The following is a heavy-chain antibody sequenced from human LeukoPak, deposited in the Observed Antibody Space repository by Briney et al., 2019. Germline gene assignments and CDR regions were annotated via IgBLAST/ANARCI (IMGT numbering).Heavy chain of an antibody. Sequence: SEALSLTCTLSGGSIGTYYWNWIRQPPGKGLEWIGYIYHSGSTNYNPSLKSRVTISVDTSKNQFSLKLSSVTAADTAVYYCARGGGYASPIGYWGQGALVTVSS. CDR2: IYHSGST. V-gene: IGHV4-59*01. CDR1: GGSIGTYY. J-gene: IGHJ4*02. D-gene: IGHD5-12*01. CDR3: ARGGGYASPIGY.